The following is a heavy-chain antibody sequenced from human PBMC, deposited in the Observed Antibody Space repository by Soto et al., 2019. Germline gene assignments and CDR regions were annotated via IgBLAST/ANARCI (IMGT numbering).Heavy chain of an antibody. D-gene: IGHD4-4*01. Sequence: PSQTLSLTCAISGDSVSSNSATWNWIRQSPSRGLEWLGRTYYRSKWYNDYAVSVQSRITINPDTSKNQFSLQLNSVTPEDTAVYYCARAPGYINAGTFDYWGQGTLVTVSS. J-gene: IGHJ4*02. CDR3: ARAPGYINAGTFDY. V-gene: IGHV6-1*01. CDR2: TYYRSKWYN. CDR1: GDSVSSNSAT.